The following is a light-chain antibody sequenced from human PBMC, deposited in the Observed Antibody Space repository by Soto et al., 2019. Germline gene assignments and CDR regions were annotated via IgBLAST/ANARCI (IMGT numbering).Light chain of an antibody. J-gene: IGKJ4*01. CDR2: DAS. CDR1: QDVSSK. Sequence: EMVVTQSPATLSVSPGERVTLSCRTSQDVSSKLAWYQQKPGQPPSLLIYDASTRATGTPARFSGSGSGTEFTLAVSSLRSEDYALYFCQQYIRWPLTFGGGTKVEIK. CDR3: QQYIRWPLT. V-gene: IGKV3D-15*01.